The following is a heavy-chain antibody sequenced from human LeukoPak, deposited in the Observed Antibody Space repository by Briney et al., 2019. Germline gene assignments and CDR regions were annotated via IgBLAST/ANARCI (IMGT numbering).Heavy chain of an antibody. CDR2: ISYDGSNK. CDR3: AKDGIAVAGTVYYFDY. D-gene: IGHD6-19*01. Sequence: PGRSLRLSCAASGFTFSSYGMHWVRQAPGKGLEWVAVISYDGSNKYYADSVKGRFTISRDNPENTLYLQMNSLRAEDTAVYYCAKDGIAVAGTVYYFDYWGQGTLVTVSS. J-gene: IGHJ4*02. V-gene: IGHV3-30*18. CDR1: GFTFSSYG.